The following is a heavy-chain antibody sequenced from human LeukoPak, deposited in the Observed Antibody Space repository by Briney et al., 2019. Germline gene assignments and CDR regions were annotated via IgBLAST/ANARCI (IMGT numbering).Heavy chain of an antibody. CDR1: GFTFSSYW. D-gene: IGHD3-22*01. V-gene: IGHV3-7*01. J-gene: IGHJ4*02. Sequence: GGSLRLSCAASGFTFSSYWMSWVRQAPGKGLEWVANIKQDGSEKYYVDSVKGRFTISRDNAKNSLYLQMNSLRAEDTAVYYCARVERDVVVTDTYYFDYWGQGTLVTVSS. CDR3: ARVERDVVVTDTYYFDY. CDR2: IKQDGSEK.